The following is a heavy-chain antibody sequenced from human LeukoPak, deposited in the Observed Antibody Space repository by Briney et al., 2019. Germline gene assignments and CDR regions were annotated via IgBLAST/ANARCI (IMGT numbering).Heavy chain of an antibody. V-gene: IGHV4-39*07. CDR2: IFYSGST. Sequence: SETLSLTCTVCGGSISSSGYYWGWIRQPPGKGLEWIGSIFYSGSTYYNPSLTSRVTISVDTSKNQFSLRLSSVTAADTAVYYCARSSSGWAFDYWGQRTLVTVSS. J-gene: IGHJ4*02. CDR3: ARSSSGWAFDY. CDR1: GGSISSSGYY. D-gene: IGHD6-19*01.